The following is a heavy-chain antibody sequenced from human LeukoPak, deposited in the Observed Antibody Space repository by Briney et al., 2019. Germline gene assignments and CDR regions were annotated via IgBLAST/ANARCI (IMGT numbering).Heavy chain of an antibody. V-gene: IGHV4-61*05. D-gene: IGHD3-22*01. J-gene: IGHJ4*01. CDR1: GGSISSSSYY. Sequence: SETLSLTCTVSGGSISSSSYYWGWIRQPPGKGLEWIGYIYSSGSANYNPSLKSRVIISGDTSKNQISLNLTSVTAADTAVYFCARHRDYYDTWGHGTLVTVSS. CDR3: ARHRDYYDT. CDR2: IYSSGSA.